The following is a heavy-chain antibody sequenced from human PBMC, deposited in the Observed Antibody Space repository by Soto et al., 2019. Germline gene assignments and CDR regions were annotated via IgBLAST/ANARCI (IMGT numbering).Heavy chain of an antibody. J-gene: IGHJ4*02. Sequence: WTWIRQPPGTGLEWIAFIYYGGSINYNPSLKSRVTISVDTSKNQFCLNLNSVTAADTAVYYCARPGRDWGSLEYWGQGTRVTVSS. V-gene: IGHV4-59*08. CDR2: IYYGGSI. D-gene: IGHD7-27*01. CDR3: ARPGRDWGSLEY.